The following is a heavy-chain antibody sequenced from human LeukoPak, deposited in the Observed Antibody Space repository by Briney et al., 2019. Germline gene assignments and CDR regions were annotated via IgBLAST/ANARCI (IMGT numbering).Heavy chain of an antibody. Sequence: ASVKVSCKASVYTFTSYGISWVRQAPGQGLEWMGWISAYNGNTNYAQKLQGRVTMTTDTSTSTAYMELRSLRSDDTAVYYCARDIKQQLAYYYYYGMDVWGQGTTVTVSS. CDR3: ARDIKQQLAYYYYYGMDV. D-gene: IGHD6-13*01. CDR1: VYTFTSYG. CDR2: ISAYNGNT. J-gene: IGHJ6*02. V-gene: IGHV1-18*01.